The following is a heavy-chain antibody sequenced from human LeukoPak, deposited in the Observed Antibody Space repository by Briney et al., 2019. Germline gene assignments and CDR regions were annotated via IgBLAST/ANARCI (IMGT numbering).Heavy chain of an antibody. CDR2: IYYSGST. CDR1: GYSISSGYY. V-gene: IGHV4-38-2*02. CDR3: ARGYRSDSGYLYYFDY. J-gene: IGHJ4*02. D-gene: IGHD3-22*01. Sequence: PSETLSLTCTVSGYSISSGYYWGWIRQPPGKGLEWIGYIYYSGSTNYNPSLKSRVTISVDTSKNQFSLKLSSVTAADTAVYYCARGYRSDSGYLYYFDYWGQGTLVTVSS.